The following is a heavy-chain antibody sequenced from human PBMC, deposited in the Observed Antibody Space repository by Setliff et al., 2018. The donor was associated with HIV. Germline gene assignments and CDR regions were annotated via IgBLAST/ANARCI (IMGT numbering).Heavy chain of an antibody. D-gene: IGHD5-18*01. CDR3: ARGEPDTAMVNGRYYYGMDF. Sequence: PSETLSLTCSVSGGSVSERSYFWGWIRQSPGKGLQWIGSVYFNGAVYFNPSLNSRLTISVDRSKNHFSLKLSSVTAADTAVYYCARGEPDTAMVNGRYYYGMDFWGQGTTVTVSS. J-gene: IGHJ6*02. CDR2: VYFNGAV. V-gene: IGHV4-39*02. CDR1: GGSVSERSYF.